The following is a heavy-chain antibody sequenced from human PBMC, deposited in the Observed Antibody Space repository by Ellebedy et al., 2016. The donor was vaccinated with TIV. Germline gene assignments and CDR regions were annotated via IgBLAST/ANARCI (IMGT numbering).Heavy chain of an antibody. CDR2: IIPIFGTA. Sequence: SVKVSCXASGGTFSSYAISWVRQAPGQGLEWMGGIIPIFGTANYAQKFQGRVTITADESTSTAYMELSSLRSEDTAVYYCARGRSPSTEYYYYGMDVWGQGTTVTVSS. CDR1: GGTFSSYA. CDR3: ARGRSPSTEYYYYGMDV. V-gene: IGHV1-69*13. D-gene: IGHD5/OR15-5a*01. J-gene: IGHJ6*02.